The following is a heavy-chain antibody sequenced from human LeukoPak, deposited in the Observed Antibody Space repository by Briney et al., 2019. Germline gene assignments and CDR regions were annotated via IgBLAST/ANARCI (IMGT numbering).Heavy chain of an antibody. V-gene: IGHV4-31*02. CDR1: GFTFSSYGM. CDR3: ARERLGVVII. Sequence: LRLSCGVSGFTFSSYGMLGPPHPPGKGREWIGYIYYSGSTYYNPSLKSRVTISVDTSKNQFSLKLSSVTAADTAVYYCARERLGVVIIWGQGTMVTVSS. J-gene: IGHJ3*02. D-gene: IGHD2-21*01. CDR2: IYYSGST.